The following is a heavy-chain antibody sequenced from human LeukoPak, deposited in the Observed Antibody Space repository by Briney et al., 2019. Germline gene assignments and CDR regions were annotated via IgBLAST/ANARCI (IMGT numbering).Heavy chain of an antibody. CDR2: INEDGSTT. V-gene: IGHV3-74*01. D-gene: IGHD1-26*01. J-gene: IGHJ4*02. Sequence: GGSLRLSCATSGFIFSSNWMHWVRQAPGKGLVWVSRINEDGSTTNHADSVKGRFTISRDNAKNTLYMQMNSLRAEDTAVYYCVRDLGGRSGHWGQGTLVTVSS. CDR1: GFIFSSNW. CDR3: VRDLGGRSGH.